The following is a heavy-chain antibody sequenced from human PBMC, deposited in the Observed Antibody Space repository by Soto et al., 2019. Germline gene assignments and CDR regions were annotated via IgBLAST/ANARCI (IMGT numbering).Heavy chain of an antibody. CDR1: GYTFTSYE. CDR3: ARGELLWCGELLR. J-gene: IGHJ4*02. Sequence: QVQLVQSGAEVKKPGASVKVSCKASGYTFTSYEINWVRQATGQGLEWMGWMNPNSGDTGYAQKFQGRVTMTRNTSKSTAYMELSSLRSEDTAVYYCARGELLWCGELLRWGQGTLVTVSS. CDR2: MNPNSGDT. V-gene: IGHV1-8*01. D-gene: IGHD3-10*01.